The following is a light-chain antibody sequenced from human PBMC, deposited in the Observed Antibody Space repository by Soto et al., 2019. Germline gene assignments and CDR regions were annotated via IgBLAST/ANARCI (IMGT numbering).Light chain of an antibody. J-gene: IGKJ2*01. CDR2: GAS. CDR1: QSVRSN. Sequence: EIVMTQSPVTLSVSPGERATLSCRASQSVRSNLAWYQQKRGRAPRLLIYGASTRATGIPARFSVSGSRTEFTLTISSLQSEDFAVYYCQQYESWPYTFGQGTKLEIK. CDR3: QQYESWPYT. V-gene: IGKV3-15*01.